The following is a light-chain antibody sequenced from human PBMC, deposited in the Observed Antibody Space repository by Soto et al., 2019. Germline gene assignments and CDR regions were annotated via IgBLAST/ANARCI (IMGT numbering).Light chain of an antibody. V-gene: IGKV3-11*01. CDR3: QQRSKWRT. CDR2: DAS. CDR1: QSVSSY. Sequence: EIVLTQSPATLSLSPGERATLSCRASQSVSSYLAWYQQKPGQAPRLLIYDASNRATVIPARFSGSGSGTDFTLTISSLEPEEFAVYYCQQRSKWRTFGQGTKVESK. J-gene: IGKJ1*01.